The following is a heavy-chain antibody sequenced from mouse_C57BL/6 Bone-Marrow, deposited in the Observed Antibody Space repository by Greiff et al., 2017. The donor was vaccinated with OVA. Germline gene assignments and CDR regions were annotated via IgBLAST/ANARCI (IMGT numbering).Heavy chain of an antibody. J-gene: IGHJ2*01. CDR3: ARNPLYYYGSSYYFDD. V-gene: IGHV2-2*01. CDR2: IWSGGST. D-gene: IGHD1-1*01. CDR1: GFSLTSYG. Sequence: VMLVESGPGLVQPSQSLSITCTVSGFSLTSYGVHWVRQSPGKGLEWLAVIWSGGSTDYNAAFISRLSISKDNSKSQVFFKMNSLQADDTAIYYCARNPLYYYGSSYYFDDWGQGTTLTVSS.